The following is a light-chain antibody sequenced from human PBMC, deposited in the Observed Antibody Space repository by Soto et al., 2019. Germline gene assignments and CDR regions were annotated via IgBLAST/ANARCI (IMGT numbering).Light chain of an antibody. CDR2: GNS. J-gene: IGLJ2*01. CDR3: QSYDSSLSVV. Sequence: QLVLTQPTSVSGATGKRVTISCTGSSSNIGAGYDVHWYQQLPGTAPKLLIYGNSNRPSGVPDRCSGSKSGTSASLAITGLQAEDEGDYYCQSYDSSLSVVFGGGTQLTV. CDR1: SSNIGAGYD. V-gene: IGLV1-40*01.